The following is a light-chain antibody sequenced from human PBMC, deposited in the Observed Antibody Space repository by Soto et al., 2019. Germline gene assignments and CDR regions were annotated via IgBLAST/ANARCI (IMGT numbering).Light chain of an antibody. Sequence: EIVMTQSPVTLSVSPGERATLSCRASQSVSNNLAWYQQKPGQAPRLLISGASTRATGIPARFSGSGSGTDFTLTIRGLEAEDAALYYCQQYGSSPITFCQGTRLAIK. V-gene: IGKV3-15*01. CDR2: GAS. CDR1: QSVSNN. CDR3: QQYGSSPIT. J-gene: IGKJ5*01.